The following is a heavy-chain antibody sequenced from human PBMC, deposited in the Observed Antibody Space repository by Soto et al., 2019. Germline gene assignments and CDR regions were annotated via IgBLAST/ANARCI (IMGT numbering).Heavy chain of an antibody. Sequence: QVQLVQSGGEVKKPGASVKVSCQASGYTFSDYAISWVRQAPGQGLEWMGWISASTRNTDQAQNFQGRVIMTLDTSTNTDYMERRSLRSDDTAVYYCVRCYCSVGSCYACWHFDLWGRGTLVTVSS. CDR1: GYTFSDYA. CDR3: VRCYCSVGSCYACWHFDL. D-gene: IGHD2-15*01. V-gene: IGHV1-18*01. CDR2: ISASTRNT. J-gene: IGHJ2*01.